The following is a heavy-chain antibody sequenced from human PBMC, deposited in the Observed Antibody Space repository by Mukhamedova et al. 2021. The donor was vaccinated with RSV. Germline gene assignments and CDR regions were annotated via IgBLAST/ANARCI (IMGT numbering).Heavy chain of an antibody. J-gene: IGHJ4*02. V-gene: IGHV3-74*03. CDR3: ARAGQLVGMVLDF. D-gene: IGHD6-6*01. CDR2: INGYGTIT. Sequence: YWMHWVRQVPGKGLEWVSRINGYGTITMVADSVRGRFTISRDNAKNKLYLQMNDLRDEDTGVYYCARAGQLVGMVLDFWGQGARVT. CDR1: YW.